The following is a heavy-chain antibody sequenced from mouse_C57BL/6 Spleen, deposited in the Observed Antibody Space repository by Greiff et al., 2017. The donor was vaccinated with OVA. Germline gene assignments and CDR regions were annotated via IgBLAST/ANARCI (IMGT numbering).Heavy chain of an antibody. CDR2: IDPSDSYT. CDR1: GYTFTSYW. J-gene: IGHJ4*01. V-gene: IGHV1-59*01. D-gene: IGHD2-4*01. CDR3: ARRYEYDESAMDY. Sequence: QVQLQQSGAELVRPGTSVKLSCKASGYTFTSYWMHWVKQRPGQGLEWIGVIDPSDSYTNYNQKFKGKATLTVDTSSSTAYMQLSSLTSEDSAVYYCARRYEYDESAMDYWGQGTSVTVSS.